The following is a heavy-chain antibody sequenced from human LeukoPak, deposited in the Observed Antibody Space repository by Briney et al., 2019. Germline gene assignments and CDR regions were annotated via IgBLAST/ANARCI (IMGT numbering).Heavy chain of an antibody. CDR2: ISGSGGST. CDR3: ARSSGWYHRGPDYYYYYMDV. Sequence: PGGSLRLSCAASGLTFSSYGMSWVRQAPGKGLEWVSAISGSGGSTYYADSVKGRFTISRDNAKNSLYLQMNSLRAEDTAVYYCARSSGWYHRGPDYYYYYMDVWGKGTTVTVS. CDR1: GLTFSSYG. J-gene: IGHJ6*03. D-gene: IGHD6-19*01. V-gene: IGHV3-23*01.